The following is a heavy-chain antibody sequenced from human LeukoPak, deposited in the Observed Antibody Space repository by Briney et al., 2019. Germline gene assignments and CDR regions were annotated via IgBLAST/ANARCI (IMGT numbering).Heavy chain of an antibody. Sequence: SETLSLTCTVSGGSISSGDYYWSWIRQPPGKGLEWIGYIYYSGSTYYNPSLKSRVTISVGTSKNQFSLKLSSVTAADTAVYYCARDSAMVRGVIDYWGQGTLVTVPS. CDR3: ARDSAMVRGVIDY. CDR1: GGSISSGDYY. V-gene: IGHV4-30-4*01. D-gene: IGHD3-10*01. J-gene: IGHJ4*02. CDR2: IYYSGST.